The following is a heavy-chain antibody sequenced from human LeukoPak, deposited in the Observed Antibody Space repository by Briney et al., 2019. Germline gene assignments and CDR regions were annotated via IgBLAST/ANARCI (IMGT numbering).Heavy chain of an antibody. CDR2: INPNSGGT. D-gene: IGHD6-19*01. CDR1: GYTFTGYY. V-gene: IGHV1-2*02. J-gene: IGHJ4*02. CDR3: ASGGFLYSAVAGGFDC. Sequence: GASVKVSCKASGYTFTGYYMHWVRQAPGQGLEWMGWINPNSGGTNYAQKFQGRVTMTRDTSISTAYMELSRLRSDDTAVYYCASGGFLYSAVAGGFDCWGQGTLVTVSS.